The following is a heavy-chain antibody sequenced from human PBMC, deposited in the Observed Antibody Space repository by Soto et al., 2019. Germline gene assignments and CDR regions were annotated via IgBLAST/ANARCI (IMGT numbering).Heavy chain of an antibody. V-gene: IGHV1-69*01. CDR2: IIPVLGIK. D-gene: IGHD1-1*01. CDR3: AKDPRSFTGTTSIEDFQH. CDR1: GGTFSGYA. Sequence: QAQLMQSGAEMKKPGSSVKVSCKASGGTFSGYALSWVRQAPGQGLEWMGGIIPVLGIKNYAQKFQDRITIAADESTGTASLDLRDLKSEDTAIYYCAKDPRSFTGTTSIEDFQHWGPGTLVTVSS. J-gene: IGHJ1*01.